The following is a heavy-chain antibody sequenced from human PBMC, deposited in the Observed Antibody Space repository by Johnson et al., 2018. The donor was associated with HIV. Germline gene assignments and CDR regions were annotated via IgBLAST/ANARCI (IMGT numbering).Heavy chain of an antibody. V-gene: IGHV3-30*02. D-gene: IGHD3-16*01. Sequence: QVQLVESGGGVVHPGGSLRLSCAASGFTFNTYGMHWVRQAPGKGLEWVAFIRYDGGTKYYADSLKGRFTISRDNSKNTLYLQMNILRAEDTAVYFCAKEVYYVEAFDIWGQGTMVTVSS. CDR1: GFTFNTYG. CDR2: IRYDGGTK. CDR3: AKEVYYVEAFDI. J-gene: IGHJ3*02.